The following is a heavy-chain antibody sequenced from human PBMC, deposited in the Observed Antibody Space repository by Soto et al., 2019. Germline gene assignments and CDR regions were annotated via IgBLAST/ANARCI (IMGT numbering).Heavy chain of an antibody. V-gene: IGHV3-30-3*01. Sequence: PVGSLRLSCVASAFTFSSYAMHWVRQAPGKGLEWVVLISYDGSNKYYVDSVKGRFTISRDNSKNTLYLQMNSLRVEDTAVYYCARDYYGSGSYYGRMDVWGQGTTVTVSS. CDR1: AFTFSSYA. J-gene: IGHJ6*02. CDR2: ISYDGSNK. D-gene: IGHD3-10*01. CDR3: ARDYYGSGSYYGRMDV.